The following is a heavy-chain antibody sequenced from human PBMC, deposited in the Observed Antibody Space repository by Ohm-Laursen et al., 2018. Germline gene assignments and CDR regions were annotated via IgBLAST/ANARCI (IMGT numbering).Heavy chain of an antibody. J-gene: IGHJ4*02. Sequence: ASVKASCKLSGYTFTGYYMHWVRQAPGQGLEWMGWINPNSGGTNYAQKFQGRVTMTRDPSISTAYLELSRLRSDDTAVYYFARQEYCSGGSCYSTAHWGQGTLVTVSS. CDR3: ARQEYCSGGSCYSTAH. CDR1: GYTFTGYY. D-gene: IGHD2-15*01. V-gene: IGHV1-2*02. CDR2: INPNSGGT.